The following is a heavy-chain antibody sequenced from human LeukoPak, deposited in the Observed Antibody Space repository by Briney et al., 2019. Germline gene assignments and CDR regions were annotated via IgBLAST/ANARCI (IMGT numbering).Heavy chain of an antibody. CDR1: GFTFSSYA. CDR2: ISYDGSNK. Sequence: PGGSLRLSCAASGFTFSSYAMHWVRQAPGKGLEWVAVISYDGSNKYYADSVKSRFTISRDNSKNTLYLQMNSLRAEDTAVYYCAIGSGSFDYWGQGTLVTVSS. D-gene: IGHD1-26*01. J-gene: IGHJ4*02. V-gene: IGHV3-30*04. CDR3: AIGSGSFDY.